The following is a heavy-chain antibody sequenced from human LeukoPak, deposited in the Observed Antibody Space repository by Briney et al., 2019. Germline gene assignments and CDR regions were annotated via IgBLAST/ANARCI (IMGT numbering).Heavy chain of an antibody. CDR2: ISGSGGST. D-gene: IGHD5-12*01. CDR3: AKVGGYSGYDPPYYYYYYMDV. CDR1: GFTFSSYA. Sequence: PGGSLRPSCAASGFTFSSYAMSWVRQAPGKGLEWVSAISGSGGSTYYADSVKGRFTISRDNSKNTLYLQMNSLRAKDTAVYYCAKVGGYSGYDPPYYYYYYMDVWGKGTTVTVSS. J-gene: IGHJ6*03. V-gene: IGHV3-23*01.